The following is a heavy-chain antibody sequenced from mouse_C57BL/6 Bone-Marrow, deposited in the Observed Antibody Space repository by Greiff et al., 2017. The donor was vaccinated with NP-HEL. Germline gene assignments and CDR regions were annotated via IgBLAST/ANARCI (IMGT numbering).Heavy chain of an antibody. D-gene: IGHD2-2*01. CDR1: GYTFTDYE. J-gene: IGHJ4*01. V-gene: IGHV1-15*01. CDR3: TRRVYYGYDGGYYYAMDY. Sequence: QVQLKESGAELVRPGASVTLSCKASGYTFTDYEMHWVKQTPVHGLEWIGAIDPETGGTAYNQKFKGKAILTADKSSSTAYMELRSLTSEDSAVYYCTRRVYYGYDGGYYYAMDYWGQGTSVTVSS. CDR2: IDPETGGT.